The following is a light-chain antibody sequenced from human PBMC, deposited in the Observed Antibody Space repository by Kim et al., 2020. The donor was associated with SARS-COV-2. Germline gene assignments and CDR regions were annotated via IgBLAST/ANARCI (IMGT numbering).Light chain of an antibody. CDR3: QQRSSWPVT. V-gene: IGKV3-11*01. CDR1: HSVTTS. CDR2: GAS. J-gene: IGKJ5*01. Sequence: SPAARAAPSSRATHSVTTSLVCYHQKHGHAPSRLLYGASSRATGIPARFSGSGSGTEFTTTISSLEPEDFAVYYCQQRSSWPVTFGQGTRLEI.